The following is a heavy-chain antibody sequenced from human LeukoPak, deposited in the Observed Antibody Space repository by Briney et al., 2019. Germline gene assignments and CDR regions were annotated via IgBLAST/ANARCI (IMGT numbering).Heavy chain of an antibody. D-gene: IGHD2-15*01. V-gene: IGHV3-30*04. Sequence: PGGSLRLSCAASGFTFSDYAMVWVRQAPGKGLEWVAIISYDGSHKFYGESVQGRFTMPRDNSNSTLYLQLNPLTTDDTAVYYCARGRGGRGWYFDIWGRVTLVTVSS. J-gene: IGHJ2*01. CDR2: ISYDGSHK. CDR3: ARGRGGRGWYFDI. CDR1: GFTFSDYA.